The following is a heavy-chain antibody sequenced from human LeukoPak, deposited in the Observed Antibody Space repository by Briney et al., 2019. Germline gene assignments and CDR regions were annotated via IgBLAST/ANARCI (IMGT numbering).Heavy chain of an antibody. CDR1: GFTFSSYA. Sequence: GGSLRLSCAASGFTFSSYAIHWVRQAPGKGLEWVAIISYDGRNKYYADYVKGRFTISRDNSKNTLYLQMNSLRAEDTAVYYCAKSRRHDYGDYWGQGTLVTVSS. CDR2: ISYDGRNK. J-gene: IGHJ4*02. CDR3: AKSRRHDYGDY. V-gene: IGHV3-30-3*02.